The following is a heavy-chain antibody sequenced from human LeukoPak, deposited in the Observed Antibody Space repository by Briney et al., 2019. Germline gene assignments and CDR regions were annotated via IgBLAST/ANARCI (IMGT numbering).Heavy chain of an antibody. Sequence: GGSLRLSCAASGFTFSSYGMHWVRQAPGKGLEWVAVIWYDGSNKYYADSVKGRFTISRDNAKNSLYLQMNSLRDEDTAVYYCARFGGGTKSTDYWGQGTLVTVSS. D-gene: IGHD1-1*01. CDR1: GFTFSSYG. CDR3: ARFGGGTKSTDY. CDR2: IWYDGSNK. V-gene: IGHV3-33*01. J-gene: IGHJ4*02.